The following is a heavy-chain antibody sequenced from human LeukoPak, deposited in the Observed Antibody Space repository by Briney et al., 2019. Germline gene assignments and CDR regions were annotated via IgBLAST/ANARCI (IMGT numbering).Heavy chain of an antibody. D-gene: IGHD3-10*01. CDR3: AKVAHYYYGSESYYFFEH. Sequence: PGGSLRLSCTASGFTFTTYWMSWVRHPPGKGLEWVANIKQDGTEKYYVDSVKGRFTISRDNAKNSLYLQMNSLRVEDTATYYCAKVAHYYYGSESYYFFEHWGQGTPVTAS. J-gene: IGHJ4*02. V-gene: IGHV3-7*01. CDR1: GFTFTTYW. CDR2: IKQDGTEK.